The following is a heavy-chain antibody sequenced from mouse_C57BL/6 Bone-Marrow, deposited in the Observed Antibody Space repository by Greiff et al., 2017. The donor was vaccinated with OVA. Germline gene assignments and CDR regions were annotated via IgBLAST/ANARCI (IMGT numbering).Heavy chain of an antibody. J-gene: IGHJ2*01. Sequence: EVQGVESGGGLVKPGGSLKLSCAASGFTFSSYAMSWVRQTPEKRLEWVATISDGGSYTYYPDNVKGRFTISRDNAKNNLYLQMSHLKSEDTAMYYCAREGYDYTYWGQGTTLTVSS. CDR3: AREGYDYTY. CDR1: GFTFSSYA. V-gene: IGHV5-4*01. CDR2: ISDGGSYT. D-gene: IGHD2-4*01.